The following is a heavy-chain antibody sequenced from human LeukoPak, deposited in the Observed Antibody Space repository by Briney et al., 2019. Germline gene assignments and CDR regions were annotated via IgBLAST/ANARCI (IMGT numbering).Heavy chain of an antibody. CDR2: ISYDGTNK. CDR3: ARDCPHTVATYALDY. CDR1: GFTFGHYV. J-gene: IGHJ4*02. D-gene: IGHD5-12*01. V-gene: IGHV3-30-3*01. Sequence: PGGSLRLSCLASGFTFGHYVMYWVRQAPGKGLEWVALISYDGTNKYYADSVKGRFTISRDGSGDTLYLQMNSLKSEDTAVYYCARDCPHTVATYALDYWGQGTLVTVAS.